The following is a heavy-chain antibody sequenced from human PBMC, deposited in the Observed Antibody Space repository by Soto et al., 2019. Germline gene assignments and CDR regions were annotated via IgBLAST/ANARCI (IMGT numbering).Heavy chain of an antibody. CDR1: GFTFSSYA. V-gene: IGHV3-23*01. CDR3: AKDARITMIVVVNTGGGGYFDY. D-gene: IGHD3-22*01. Sequence: EVQLLESGGGLVQPGGSLRLSCAASGFTFSSYAMSWVRQAPGKGLEWVSAISGSGGSTYYADSVKGRFTISRDNSKNTQNLQMNNQRAEDTALCYCAKDARITMIVVVNTGGGGYFDYWGQGTLVTVSS. J-gene: IGHJ4*02. CDR2: ISGSGGST.